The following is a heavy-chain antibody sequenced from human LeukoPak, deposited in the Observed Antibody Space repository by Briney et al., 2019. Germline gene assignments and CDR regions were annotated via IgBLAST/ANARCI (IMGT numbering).Heavy chain of an antibody. D-gene: IGHD3-3*01. V-gene: IGHV1-69*13. Sequence: SVKVSCKASGGTFSSYAISWVRQAPGQGLEWMGGIIPIFGTANYAQKFQGRVTITADESTSTAYMELSSLRSEDTAVYYCASDQGSYYDFWSGSYYYGMDVWGQGTTVTVSS. CDR1: GGTFSSYA. CDR3: ASDQGSYYDFWSGSYYYGMDV. J-gene: IGHJ6*02. CDR2: IIPIFGTA.